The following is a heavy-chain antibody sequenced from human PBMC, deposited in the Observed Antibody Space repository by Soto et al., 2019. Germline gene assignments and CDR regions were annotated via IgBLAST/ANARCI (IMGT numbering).Heavy chain of an antibody. CDR1: SGSHY. J-gene: IGHJ5*02. CDR2: IYYSGST. Sequence: SGSHYRSCKKKPPGKGLEWIGNIYYSGSTKYNPSLKSRVTISVDRSRNHFSLNLRSVTTADTALYYCARDTSYDFWSGYVGFDPWGQGTLVTVSS. V-gene: IGHV4-61*03. D-gene: IGHD3-3*01. CDR3: ARDTSYDFWSGYVGFDP.